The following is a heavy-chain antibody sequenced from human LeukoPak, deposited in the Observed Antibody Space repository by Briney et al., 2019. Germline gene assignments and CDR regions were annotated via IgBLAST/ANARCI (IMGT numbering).Heavy chain of an antibody. CDR3: ARASGIAVAGTLLRD. V-gene: IGHV1-46*01. CDR1: GYTFTSYY. J-gene: IGHJ4*02. Sequence: ASVKVSCKASGYTFTSYYMHWVRQAPGQGLEWMGIINPSGGSTSYAQKFQGRVTMTRDTSTSTVYMELSSLRSEDTAVYYCARASGIAVAGTLLRDWGQGTLVTVSS. CDR2: INPSGGST. D-gene: IGHD6-19*01.